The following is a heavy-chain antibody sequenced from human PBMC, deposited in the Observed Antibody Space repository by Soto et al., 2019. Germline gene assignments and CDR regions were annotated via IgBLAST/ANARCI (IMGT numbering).Heavy chain of an antibody. Sequence: QLQLHMSGSGLVKPSQTLSLTCTVSGAYITYGAYSWSWIRQTPGKGLEWIGYINHLETTFYNPSFESRLTLSIERTKNQFSLNLKSMSAADRAVYFCARGGGFDSFDYWGQGILVTVSS. CDR3: ARGGGFDSFDY. CDR1: GAYITYGAYS. CDR2: INHLETT. D-gene: IGHD3-10*01. V-gene: IGHV4-30-2*01. J-gene: IGHJ4*02.